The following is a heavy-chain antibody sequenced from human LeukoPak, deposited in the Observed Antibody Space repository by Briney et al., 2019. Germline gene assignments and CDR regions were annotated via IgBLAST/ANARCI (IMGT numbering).Heavy chain of an antibody. J-gene: IGHJ4*02. CDR1: GGSISSSSYY. V-gene: IGHV4-39*01. CDR2: IYYSGST. D-gene: IGHD5-24*01. Sequence: SETLSLTCTVSGGSISSSSYYWGWIRQPPGKGLEWIGSIYYSGSTYYNPPLKSRVTISVDTSKNQFSLKLSSVTAADTAVYYCARHVRDGYKMIPDYWGQGTLVTVSS. CDR3: ARHVRDGYKMIPDY.